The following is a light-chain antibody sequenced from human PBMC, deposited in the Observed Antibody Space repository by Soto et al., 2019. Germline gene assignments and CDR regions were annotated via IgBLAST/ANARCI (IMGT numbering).Light chain of an antibody. V-gene: IGKV1-5*01. J-gene: IGKJ2*01. CDR2: DAS. CDR3: QQTYLAPYT. CDR1: QTISSW. Sequence: DIQMTQSPSTLSGSVGDRVTITCRASQTISSWLAWYQQKPGKAPKLLIYDASSLESGVPSRFSGSGSGTDFTLTISSLQPADYATYYCQQTYLAPYTFGQGTKVDIK.